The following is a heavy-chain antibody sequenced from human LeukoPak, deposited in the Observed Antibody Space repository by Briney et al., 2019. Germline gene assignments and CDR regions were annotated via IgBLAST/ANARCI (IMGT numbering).Heavy chain of an antibody. V-gene: IGHV3-43*01. J-gene: IGHJ3*02. Sequence: PGGSLRLSCAASGFTFEDYTMHWVRQAPGKTLEWVSLISWDGTTYYADSVKGRFTISRDNAKKSLFVQMNSLRAEDTALYYCATSDQIIMMDAFDIWGQGTMVTVSS. D-gene: IGHD3-16*01. CDR3: ATSDQIIMMDAFDI. CDR1: GFTFEDYT. CDR2: ISWDGTT.